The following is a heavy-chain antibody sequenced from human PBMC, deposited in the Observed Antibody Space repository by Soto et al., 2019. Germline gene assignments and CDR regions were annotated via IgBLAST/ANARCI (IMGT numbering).Heavy chain of an antibody. Sequence: GASVKVSCKASGFTFTSSAVQWVRQARGQRLEWIGWIVVGSGNTNYAQKFQERVTITRDMSTSTAYMELSSLRSEDTAVYYCAADQGITTIVGSYYGMDVWGQGTTVTVSS. CDR2: IVVGSGNT. CDR3: AADQGITTIVGSYYGMDV. J-gene: IGHJ6*02. V-gene: IGHV1-58*01. D-gene: IGHD3-22*01. CDR1: GFTFTSSA.